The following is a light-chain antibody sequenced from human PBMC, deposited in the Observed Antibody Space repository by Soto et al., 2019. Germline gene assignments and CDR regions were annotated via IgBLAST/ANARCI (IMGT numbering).Light chain of an antibody. Sequence: EVVLTQSPVTLSLSPGERATLSCRASHIFLGLLAWYQQKPGQAPRLLIYDAYNRATGIPPRFSGSGSGTDFTLTISSLEPEDSAVYYCQQRHMWPITFGQGTRLEIK. V-gene: IGKV3-11*01. CDR1: HIFLGL. CDR2: DAY. CDR3: QQRHMWPIT. J-gene: IGKJ5*01.